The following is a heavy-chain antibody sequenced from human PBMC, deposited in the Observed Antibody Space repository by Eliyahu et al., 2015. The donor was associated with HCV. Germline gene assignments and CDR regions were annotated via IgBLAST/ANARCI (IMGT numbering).Heavy chain of an antibody. CDR2: ISSSSSAI. CDR3: AREGSSGWYGPGDY. J-gene: IGHJ4*02. Sequence: VLEWVSYISSSSSAIYYADSVKGRFTISRDSAKNSLYLQMNSLRDEDTAVYYCAREGSSGWYGPGDYWGQGTLVT. D-gene: IGHD6-19*01. V-gene: IGHV3-48*02.